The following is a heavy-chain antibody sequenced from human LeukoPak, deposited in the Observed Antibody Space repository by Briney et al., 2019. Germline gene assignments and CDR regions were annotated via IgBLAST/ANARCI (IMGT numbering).Heavy chain of an antibody. CDR1: GFTFSSYS. Sequence: PGGSLRLSCAASGFTFSSYSMSWARQAPGKGLEWISYISSSSSTIYYADSVKGRFTISRDNAKNSLYLQMNSLRAEDTAVYYCARGGSSQGGSWFDPWGQGTLVTVSS. CDR3: ARGGSSQGGSWFDP. V-gene: IGHV3-48*01. J-gene: IGHJ5*02. CDR2: ISSSSSTI. D-gene: IGHD6-13*01.